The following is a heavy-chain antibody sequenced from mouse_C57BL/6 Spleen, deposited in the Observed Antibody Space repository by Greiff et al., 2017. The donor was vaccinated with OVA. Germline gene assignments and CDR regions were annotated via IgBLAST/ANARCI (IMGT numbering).Heavy chain of an antibody. J-gene: IGHJ4*01. D-gene: IGHD2-3*01. CDR1: GFTFSSYA. CDR2: ISSGGDYI. V-gene: IGHV5-9-1*02. Sequence: EVQLVESGEGLVKPGGSLKLSCAASGFTFSSYAMSWVRQTPEKRLEWVAYISSGGDYIYYADTVKGRFTISRDNARNTLYLQMSSLKSEDTAMYYCTRDFIYDGYYYAMDYWGQGTSVTVSS. CDR3: TRDFIYDGYYYAMDY.